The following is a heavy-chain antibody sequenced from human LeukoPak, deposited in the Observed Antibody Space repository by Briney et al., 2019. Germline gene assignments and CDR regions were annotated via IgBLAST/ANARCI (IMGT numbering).Heavy chain of an antibody. CDR3: ARDGSRGNLVSAPDY. CDR1: GFTFSSYE. D-gene: IGHD2-21*02. CDR2: ISSSSIYI. Sequence: GGSLRLSCEASGFTFSSYEMNWVRQAPGKGLEWVSSISSSSIYIYYAGSVKGRFTISRDNAKNSLYLQMNSLRAEDTAVYYCARDGSRGNLVSAPDYWGQGNLVTVSS. J-gene: IGHJ4*02. V-gene: IGHV3-21*01.